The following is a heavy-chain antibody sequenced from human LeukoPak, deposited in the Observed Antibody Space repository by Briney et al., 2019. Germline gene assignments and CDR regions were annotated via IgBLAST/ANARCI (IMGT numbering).Heavy chain of an antibody. CDR3: AIGQQWLSKYYFDY. CDR1: GFAFSNYA. CDR2: ISTTGNRP. D-gene: IGHD6-19*01. V-gene: IGHV3-23*01. J-gene: IGHJ4*02. Sequence: GGSLRLSCAASGFAFSNYAMTWVRQAPGKGLEWVSAISTTGNRPYYADSVTGRFTISRDNAKNTLALQIDSLRAEDTAVYYCAIGQQWLSKYYFDYWGQGSLVTVSS.